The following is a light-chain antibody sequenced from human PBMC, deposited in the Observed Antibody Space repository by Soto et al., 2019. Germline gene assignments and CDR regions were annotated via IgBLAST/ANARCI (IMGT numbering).Light chain of an antibody. J-gene: IGLJ2*01. CDR1: SSDVGGYNY. CDR3: SSYTTSSTLV. CDR2: DVS. Sequence: QSALTQPASVSGSLGQSIAISCTGTSSDVGGYNYVSWYQQHPGTAPKLMIYDVSDRPSGVSNRFSGSKSGNTASLTISGLQAEDEADYYCSSYTTSSTLVFGGGTKLTVL. V-gene: IGLV2-14*01.